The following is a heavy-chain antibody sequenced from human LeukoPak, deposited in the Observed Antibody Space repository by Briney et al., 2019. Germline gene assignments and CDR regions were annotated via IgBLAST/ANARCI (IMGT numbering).Heavy chain of an antibody. CDR2: IRYDGSNK. Sequence: GGSLRLSCAASGFTFSSYGVHWVRQAPGKGLEWVAFIRYDGSNKYYADSVKGRFTISRDNSKNTLYLQMNSLRAEDTAVYYCASHIRSPFDYWGQGTLVTVSS. J-gene: IGHJ4*02. D-gene: IGHD2-21*01. V-gene: IGHV3-30*02. CDR1: GFTFSSYG. CDR3: ASHIRSPFDY.